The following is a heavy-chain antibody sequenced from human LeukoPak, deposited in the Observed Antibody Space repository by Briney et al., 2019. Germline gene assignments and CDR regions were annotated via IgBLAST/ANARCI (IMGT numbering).Heavy chain of an antibody. J-gene: IGHJ4*02. Sequence: PSETLSLTCTVSGGSISSSSYYWGWIRQPPGKGLEWIGSIYYSGSTYYNPSLKSRVTISVDTSKNQFSLKPSSVTAADTAVYYCARFELLGTYYFDYWGQGTLVTVSS. CDR2: IYYSGST. V-gene: IGHV4-39*07. D-gene: IGHD1-26*01. CDR1: GGSISSSSYY. CDR3: ARFELLGTYYFDY.